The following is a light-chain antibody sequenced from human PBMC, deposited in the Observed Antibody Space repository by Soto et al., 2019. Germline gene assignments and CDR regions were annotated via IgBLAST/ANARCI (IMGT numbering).Light chain of an antibody. CDR3: PQYKSFSLT. V-gene: IGKV1-5*03. CDR1: QSINNW. Sequence: DIQMTQSPSTLSASVGDRVTITCRASQSINNWLAWYQQKPGKAPKLLIYKTSDLESGVPSRFSGSGSGTEFSLTISSLQPDDFATYYCPQYKSFSLTFGGGTRVEVK. CDR2: KTS. J-gene: IGKJ4*01.